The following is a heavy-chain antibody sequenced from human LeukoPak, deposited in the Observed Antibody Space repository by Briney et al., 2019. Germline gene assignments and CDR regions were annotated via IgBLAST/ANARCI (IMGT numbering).Heavy chain of an antibody. CDR3: TSDQNPYY. D-gene: IGHD1-14*01. Sequence: GGSLRLSCTASGCTFGDYALTWVRQAPGTGLEWVGFSASETYGGTAEYAASVRGTFTISRDDSESIAYLQMTSLKPEDTPVYYCTSDQNPYYWGQGTLVTVSS. CDR2: SASETYGGTA. J-gene: IGHJ4*02. V-gene: IGHV3-49*04. CDR1: GCTFGDYA.